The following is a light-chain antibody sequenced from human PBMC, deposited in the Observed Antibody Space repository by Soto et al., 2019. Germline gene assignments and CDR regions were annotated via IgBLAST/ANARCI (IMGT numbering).Light chain of an antibody. Sequence: QSVLTQPRSVSGSPGQSVTISCTGASSDVGGYNYVSWYQQHPGKAPKLMIYDVSKRPSGVPDRFSGSKSGNTASLTISGIQAEDEADYYCCSYAGSFWVFGGGTKLTVL. CDR2: DVS. V-gene: IGLV2-11*01. J-gene: IGLJ3*02. CDR1: SSDVGGYNY. CDR3: CSYAGSFWV.